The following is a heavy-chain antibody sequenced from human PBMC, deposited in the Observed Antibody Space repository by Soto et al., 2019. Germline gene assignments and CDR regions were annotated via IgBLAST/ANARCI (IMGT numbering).Heavy chain of an antibody. Sequence: VGSLRLSCAASGFTFSSYAMNWVRQAPGKGLEWVSAITSSGGNTYYADSVKGRFSISRDNSKNTLYLQMNSLRAEDTAVYYCAKALAPVYSYAKIDYWGRGTLVTVSS. CDR2: ITSSGGNT. CDR3: AKALAPVYSYAKIDY. CDR1: GFTFSSYA. V-gene: IGHV3-23*01. D-gene: IGHD5-18*01. J-gene: IGHJ4*02.